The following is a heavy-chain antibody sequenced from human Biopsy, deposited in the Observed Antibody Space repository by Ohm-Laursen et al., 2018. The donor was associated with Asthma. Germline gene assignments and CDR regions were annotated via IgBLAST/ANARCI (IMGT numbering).Heavy chain of an antibody. CDR1: GFMFRSFG. Sequence: SSLRLSCAASGFMFRSFGMHWVRQAPGKGLEWVAVISYDGNHKFYEDSVKGRFTISRDNSKNTAYLQMQSLRVEDTAVYYCARDERRIVGATTPLYGMDVWGQGTTVTVSS. CDR2: ISYDGNHK. CDR3: ARDERRIVGATTPLYGMDV. V-gene: IGHV3-30*03. J-gene: IGHJ6*02. D-gene: IGHD1-26*01.